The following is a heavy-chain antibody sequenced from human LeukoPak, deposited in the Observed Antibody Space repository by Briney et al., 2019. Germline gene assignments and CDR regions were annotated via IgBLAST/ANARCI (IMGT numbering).Heavy chain of an antibody. V-gene: IGHV3-23*01. J-gene: IGHJ4*02. Sequence: GGSLRLSCAASGFTFSSYAMSWVRQAPGKGLEWVSAISGSGGSTYYADSVKGRFTISRDNSKNTLYLQMNSLRAEDTAVYYCAKTDHIVVVPAAPFDYWGQGTLVTVSS. CDR1: GFTFSSYA. D-gene: IGHD2-2*01. CDR2: ISGSGGST. CDR3: AKTDHIVVVPAAPFDY.